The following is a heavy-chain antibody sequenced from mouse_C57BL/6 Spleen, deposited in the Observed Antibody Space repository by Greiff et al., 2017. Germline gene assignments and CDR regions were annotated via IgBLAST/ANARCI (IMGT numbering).Heavy chain of an antibody. D-gene: IGHD1-1*01. Sequence: EVQLVESGGGLVKPGGSLKLSCAASGFTFSDYGMHWVRQAPEKGLEWVAYISSGSSTIYYADTVKGRFTISRDNAKNTLFLQMTSLRSEDTAVYYCAMPDYGSSHYAMDYWGQGTSVTVSS. J-gene: IGHJ4*01. V-gene: IGHV5-17*01. CDR3: AMPDYGSSHYAMDY. CDR2: ISSGSSTI. CDR1: GFTFSDYG.